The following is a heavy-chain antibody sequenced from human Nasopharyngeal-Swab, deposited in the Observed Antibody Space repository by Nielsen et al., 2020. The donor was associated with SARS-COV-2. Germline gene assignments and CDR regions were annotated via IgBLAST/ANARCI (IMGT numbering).Heavy chain of an antibody. V-gene: IGHV4-61*01. CDR1: GGSVSSGSYY. J-gene: IGHJ6*02. Sequence: SETLSLTCPVSGGSVSSGSYYWSWIRQPPGKGLEWIGYIYYSGSANYNPSLKSRVTISVDTSKNQFSLKLSSVTAADTAGYYGAREGSTSPGNGYYYGMDVWGQGTTVTVSS. D-gene: IGHD2-2*01. CDR2: IYYSGSA. CDR3: AREGSTSPGNGYYYGMDV.